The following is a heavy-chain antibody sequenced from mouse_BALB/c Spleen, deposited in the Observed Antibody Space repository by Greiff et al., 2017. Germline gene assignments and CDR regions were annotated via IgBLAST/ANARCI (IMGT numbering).Heavy chain of an antibody. CDR1: GFSLTSYG. CDR2: IWAGGST. CDR3: ARTYSITLGAMDY. J-gene: IGHJ4*01. Sequence: QVQLKESGPGLVAPSQSLSITCTVSGFSLTSYGVNWVRQPPGKGLEWLGVIWAGGSTNYNSALMSRLSISKDNSKSQVFLKMNSLQTDDTAMYYCARTYSITLGAMDYWGQGTSVTVSS. V-gene: IGHV2-9*02. D-gene: IGHD1-1*01.